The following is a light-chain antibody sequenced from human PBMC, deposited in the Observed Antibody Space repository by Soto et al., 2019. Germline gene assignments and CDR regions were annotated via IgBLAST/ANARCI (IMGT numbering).Light chain of an antibody. CDR3: SSHTSRSTYV. V-gene: IGLV2-14*01. J-gene: IGLJ1*01. CDR1: SSDVGGYNY. Sequence: QSALTQPASVSGSPGQSITISCTGTSSDVGGYNYVSWYQQHPGKAPKLLIYEVSNRPSGVSSRFSGSKSGNTASLAISGLQAEDEADYYCSSHTSRSTYVFVTGTKLTVL. CDR2: EVS.